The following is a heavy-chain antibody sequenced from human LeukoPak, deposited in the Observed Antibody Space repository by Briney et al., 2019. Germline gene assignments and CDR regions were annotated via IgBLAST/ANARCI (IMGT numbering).Heavy chain of an antibody. V-gene: IGHV3-74*03. CDR2: IESDGSST. J-gene: IGHJ4*02. D-gene: IGHD1-26*01. CDR3: AREHRKAGATVDY. Sequence: PAGGSLRLSCAASGFTFSSHWMHWVRQPPGKGLVWVSRIESDGSSTMYADSVRGRFTISRDNAKNTLYLQMNSLRAEDTAVYYCAREHRKAGATVDYWVQGTLVTVAS. CDR1: GFTFSSHW.